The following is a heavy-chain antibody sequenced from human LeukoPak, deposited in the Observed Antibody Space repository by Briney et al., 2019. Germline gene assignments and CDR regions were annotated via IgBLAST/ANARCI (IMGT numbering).Heavy chain of an antibody. CDR3: ARLGGNLDY. D-gene: IGHD4-23*01. CDR2: IYHSGST. J-gene: IGHJ4*02. Sequence: PSETLSRTCTVSGHSISSGYYWGWIRQPPGKGLEWIGSIYHSGSTYYNPSLKSRVTISVDTSKNQFSLKLSSVTAADTAVYYCARLGGNLDYWGQGTLVTVSS. V-gene: IGHV4-38-2*02. CDR1: GHSISSGYY.